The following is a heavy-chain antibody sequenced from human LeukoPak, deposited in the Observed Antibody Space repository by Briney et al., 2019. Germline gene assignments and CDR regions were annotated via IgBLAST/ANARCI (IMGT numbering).Heavy chain of an antibody. Sequence: GGSLRLSCAASGFTFSDYYMSWIRQAPGKGLEWVSYISSSGSTIYYADSVKGRFTISRDNAKNSLYLQMNSLRAEDTAVYYCARDGYNYYLDWFDPWGQGTLVTVSS. D-gene: IGHD5-24*01. V-gene: IGHV3-11*04. CDR1: GFTFSDYY. J-gene: IGHJ5*02. CDR2: ISSSGSTI. CDR3: ARDGYNYYLDWFDP.